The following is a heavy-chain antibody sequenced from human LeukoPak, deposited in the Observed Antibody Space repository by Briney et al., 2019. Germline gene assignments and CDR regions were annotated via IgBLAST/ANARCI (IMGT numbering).Heavy chain of an antibody. CDR1: GFTFIAYA. Sequence: GGSLRLSCAASGFTFIAYAMSWVRQAPGKGLEWVSDISGNGGSTYYADSVKGRFTISRDNSKNTLYLQMNSLRAEDTAVYYCAKDHDFWSGYSDYWGQGTLVTVSS. J-gene: IGHJ4*02. D-gene: IGHD3-3*01. V-gene: IGHV3-23*01. CDR2: ISGNGGST. CDR3: AKDHDFWSGYSDY.